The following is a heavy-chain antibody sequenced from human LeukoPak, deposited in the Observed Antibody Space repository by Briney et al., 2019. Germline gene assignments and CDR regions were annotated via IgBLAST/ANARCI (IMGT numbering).Heavy chain of an antibody. D-gene: IGHD3-10*01. J-gene: IGHJ3*02. CDR2: IQQDGREK. CDR3: ARERGGDSGSGAFDI. V-gene: IGHV3-7*01. CDR1: GFTFSTFW. Sequence: PGRSLRLSCAAYGFTFSTFWMSCVRQTQGKGLEWVAHIQQDGREKYYADSVTGRVTSARDNAKNSLYLQMNSLRAEDTAVYYCARERGGDSGSGAFDIWGQGTMVTVSS.